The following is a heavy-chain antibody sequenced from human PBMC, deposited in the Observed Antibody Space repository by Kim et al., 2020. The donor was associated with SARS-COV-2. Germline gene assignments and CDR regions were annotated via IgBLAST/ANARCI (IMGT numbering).Heavy chain of an antibody. Sequence: GGSLRLSCAASGFTFSSYAMTWVRQAPGKGLEWVSGISGSGRSTYYADSAKGRFTISRDNSKNTLYLEVNSLRVEDTAVYFCAQTGGDYDSYFYEMDVWGQGTTVTVSS. V-gene: IGHV3-23*01. CDR2: ISGSGRST. CDR1: GFTFSSYA. CDR3: AQTGGDYDSYFYEMDV. D-gene: IGHD4-17*01. J-gene: IGHJ6*02.